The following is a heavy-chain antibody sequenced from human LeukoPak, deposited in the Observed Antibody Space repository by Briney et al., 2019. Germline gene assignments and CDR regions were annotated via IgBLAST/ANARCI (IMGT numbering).Heavy chain of an antibody. CDR1: GFTFSSYS. Sequence: GGSLRLSCAASGFTFSSYSMNWVRQAPGKGLEWVSVIYRGGYTHYADSVKGRFTISRDNSKNTVYLQMNSLRAEGTAVYYCARELDFWGQGTLVTVSS. J-gene: IGHJ4*02. CDR2: IYRGGYT. CDR3: ARELDF. V-gene: IGHV3-53*01.